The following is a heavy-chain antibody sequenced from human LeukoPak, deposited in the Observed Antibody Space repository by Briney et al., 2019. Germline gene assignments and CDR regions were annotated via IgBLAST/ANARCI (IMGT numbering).Heavy chain of an antibody. J-gene: IGHJ4*02. CDR3: ARESRENIVIDY. CDR1: GFTFSGYW. Sequence: GGSLRPSCAASGFTFSGYWMHRIRQAPGKGLVWVSRINTVGTTATYADSVKGRFTISRDNVKNTLYLQMNSLRAEDTAVYYCARESRENIVIDYWGQGTVVTVSS. V-gene: IGHV3-74*03. D-gene: IGHD2-21*01. CDR2: INTVGTTA.